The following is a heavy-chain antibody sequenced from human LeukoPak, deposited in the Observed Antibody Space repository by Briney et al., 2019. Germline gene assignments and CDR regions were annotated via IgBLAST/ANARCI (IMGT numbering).Heavy chain of an antibody. V-gene: IGHV3-30*18. CDR2: ISDDGSRQ. CDR3: VKDRTGTYTLDY. D-gene: IGHD3-10*01. CDR1: GFTFSSYS. Sequence: GGSLRLSCAASGFTFSSYSMNWVRQAPGKGLEWVAFISDDGSRQHYADSVKGRFTISRDNSKNTLNLQMNSLRAEDTAVYYCVKDRTGTYTLDYWGQGTLVTVSS. J-gene: IGHJ4*02.